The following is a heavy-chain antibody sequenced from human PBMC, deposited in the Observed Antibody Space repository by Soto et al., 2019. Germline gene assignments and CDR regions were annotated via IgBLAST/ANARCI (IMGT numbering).Heavy chain of an antibody. J-gene: IGHJ6*04. D-gene: IGHD1-26*01. CDR3: ARDGIEASGIDV. CDR1: GGSISSHY. V-gene: IGHV4-59*11. CDR2: IYYRGNT. Sequence: QVQLEESGPGLVKPSETLSLTCTVSGGSISSHYWSWVRQAPGKGLEWIGCIYYRGNTFYNPSLKSRGTISVDTSNNQFSLKLDSVTPADTAVYYCARDGIEASGIDVWGEGTAVTVSS.